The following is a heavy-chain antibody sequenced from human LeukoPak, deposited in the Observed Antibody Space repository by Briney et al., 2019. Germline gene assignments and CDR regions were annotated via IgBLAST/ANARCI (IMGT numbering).Heavy chain of an antibody. D-gene: IGHD6-6*01. Sequence: GASVKVSRKASGYTFTGYCMHWVRQAPGQGLEWMGWINPNSGGTNYAQKFQGRVTMTRDTSISTAYMELSRLRSDDTAVYYCARALMSSIAARSVDYWGQGTLVTVSS. CDR1: GYTFTGYC. J-gene: IGHJ4*02. CDR2: INPNSGGT. CDR3: ARALMSSIAARSVDY. V-gene: IGHV1-2*02.